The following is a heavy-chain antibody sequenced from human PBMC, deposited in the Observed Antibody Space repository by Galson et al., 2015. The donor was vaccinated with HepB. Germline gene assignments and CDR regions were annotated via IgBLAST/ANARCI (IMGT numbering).Heavy chain of an antibody. CDR2: ISYDGSNK. J-gene: IGHJ4*02. D-gene: IGHD3-10*01. CDR1: GFTLGSHT. V-gene: IGHV3-30*04. Sequence: SLRLSCAASGFTLGSHTLYWVRQAPGKGLEWVATISYDGSNKYYADSVKGRFTISRDKFKRTLFLQMNSLRVEDTALYYCAKYASTYFYGSGSHLDQWGPGTLVTVSS. CDR3: AKYASTYFYGSGSHLDQ.